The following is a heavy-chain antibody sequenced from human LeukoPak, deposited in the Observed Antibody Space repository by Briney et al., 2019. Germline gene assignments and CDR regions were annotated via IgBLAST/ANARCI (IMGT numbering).Heavy chain of an antibody. CDR1: GFTFSNYG. D-gene: IGHD3-10*01. J-gene: IGHJ3*02. CDR3: ANGYYYGSGSYYKEAFDI. V-gene: IGHV3-30*18. Sequence: GGSLRLSCAASGFTFSNYGMHWVRQAPGKGLEWVVVISYDGSNKYYADSVKGRFTISRDNSKDTLYLQMNSLRAEDTAVYYCANGYYYGSGSYYKEAFDIWGQGTMVTVSS. CDR2: ISYDGSNK.